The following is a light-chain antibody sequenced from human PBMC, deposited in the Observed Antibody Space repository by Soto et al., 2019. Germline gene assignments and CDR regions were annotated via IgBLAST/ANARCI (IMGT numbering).Light chain of an antibody. J-gene: IGKJ4*01. CDR2: AAS. V-gene: IGKV1-12*01. CDR3: TQTNTFLPLT. CDR1: QGISNW. Sequence: DIQMTQSPSSVSASVGDRVTITCRASQGISNWLAWYQQQPGKAPKLLIYAASSLQSGVPSRFSGGGSGTHFTLIISSLQPEDFATYYCTQTNTFLPLTFGGGTKVEIK.